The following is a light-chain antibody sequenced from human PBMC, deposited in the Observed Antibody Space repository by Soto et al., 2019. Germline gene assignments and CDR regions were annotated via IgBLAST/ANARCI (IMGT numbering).Light chain of an antibody. V-gene: IGKV4-1*01. J-gene: IGKJ2*01. Sequence: DIVMTQSPDSLAVSLGERATINCKSSQSVLYSSNNKKYLAWYQQKRGQPPNLLIYWASTRESGVPDRFSGSGSGTDFTLTISSLQAEDVAVYYCQQYYSTPYTFGQGTKLEIK. CDR1: QSVLYSSNNKKY. CDR2: WAS. CDR3: QQYYSTPYT.